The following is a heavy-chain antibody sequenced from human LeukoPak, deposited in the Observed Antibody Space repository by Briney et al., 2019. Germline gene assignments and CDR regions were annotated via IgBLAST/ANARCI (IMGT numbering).Heavy chain of an antibody. CDR3: AREKIADSSKDY. Sequence: SETLSLTCTVSGGSISSGSYYWSWIRQPAGKGLEWIGRIYTSGSTNYNPSLKSRVTISVDTSKDQFSLKLSSVTAADTAVYYCAREKIADSSKDYWGQGTLVTVSS. J-gene: IGHJ4*02. D-gene: IGHD3-22*01. CDR1: GGSISSGSYY. CDR2: IYTSGST. V-gene: IGHV4-61*02.